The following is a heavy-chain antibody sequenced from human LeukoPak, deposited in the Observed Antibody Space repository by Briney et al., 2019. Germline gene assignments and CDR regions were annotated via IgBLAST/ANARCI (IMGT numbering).Heavy chain of an antibody. CDR1: GGSFSGYY. V-gene: IGHV4-34*01. J-gene: IGHJ2*01. D-gene: IGHD3-10*01. CDR2: INHSGST. CDR3: ARGRGITMVRGVIPRPRYFDL. Sequence: SETLSLTCAVYGGSFSGYYWSWIRQPPGKGLEWIGEINHSGSTNYNPSLKSRVTISVDTSKNQFSLKLSSVTAADTAVYYCARGRGITMVRGVIPRPRYFDLWGRGTLVTVSS.